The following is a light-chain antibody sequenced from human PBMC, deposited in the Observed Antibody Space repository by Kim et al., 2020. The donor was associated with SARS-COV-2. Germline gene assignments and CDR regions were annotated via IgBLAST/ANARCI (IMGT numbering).Light chain of an antibody. CDR1: KLGNKF. CDR2: QDS. Sequence: SYELTQPPSVSVSPGQTASITCSGHKLGNKFACWYQQKTGQSPVVVMYQDSLRPSGIPERFSGSNSGNIATLTISGTQAMDEADYYCQAWDSSIGVYVFGPGTKVTVL. CDR3: QAWDSSIGVYV. V-gene: IGLV3-1*01. J-gene: IGLJ1*01.